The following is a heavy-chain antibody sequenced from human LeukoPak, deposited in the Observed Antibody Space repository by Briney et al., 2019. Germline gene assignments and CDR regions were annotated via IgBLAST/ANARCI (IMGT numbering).Heavy chain of an antibody. CDR3: AKDLGYRYGKDYYYGMDV. J-gene: IGHJ6*02. CDR2: ISGSVGNT. CDR1: GFTFSSYA. Sequence: GGSLRLSCAASGFTFSSYAMSWVRQAPGKGLEWVSAISGSVGNTYYADSVKGRFTISRDNSKNTLYLQMNSLRAEDTAVYYCAKDLGYRYGKDYYYGMDVWGQGTTVTVSS. V-gene: IGHV3-23*01. D-gene: IGHD5-18*01.